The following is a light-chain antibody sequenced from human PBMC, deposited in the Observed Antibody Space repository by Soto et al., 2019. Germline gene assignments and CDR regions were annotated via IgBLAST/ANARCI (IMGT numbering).Light chain of an antibody. Sequence: QSALTQSRSVSGSPGQSVTISCTGTSSDVGAYNYVSWYQQHPDKAPKLMIYDVSKRPSGVPDRFSGSKSGNTASLTISGLQAEDEADYYCCSYAGSDTYVVFGGGTKLTVL. CDR2: DVS. CDR3: CSYAGSDTYVV. V-gene: IGLV2-11*01. J-gene: IGLJ2*01. CDR1: SSDVGAYNY.